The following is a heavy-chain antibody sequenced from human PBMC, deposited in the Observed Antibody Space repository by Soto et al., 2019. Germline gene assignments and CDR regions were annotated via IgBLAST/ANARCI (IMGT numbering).Heavy chain of an antibody. V-gene: IGHV3-21*01. CDR3: ARYVLSGRQLWSGYYYYYGMDV. Sequence: PGGSLRLSCAASGFTFSSYSMNWVRQAPGKGLEWVSSISSSSSYIYYADSEKGRFTISRDNAKNSLYLQMNSLRAEDTAVYYCARYVLSGRQLWSGYYYYYGMDVWGQGTTVTVSS. J-gene: IGHJ6*02. CDR2: ISSSSSYI. D-gene: IGHD5-18*01. CDR1: GFTFSSYS.